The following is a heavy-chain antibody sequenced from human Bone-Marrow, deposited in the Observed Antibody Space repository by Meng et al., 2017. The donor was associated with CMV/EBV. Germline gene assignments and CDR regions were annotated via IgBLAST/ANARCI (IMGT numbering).Heavy chain of an antibody. CDR1: GFTFSSYD. CDR2: IATDGAT. V-gene: IGHV3-13*01. CDR3: ARGAPSGFDP. Sequence: GGSLRLSCATSGFTFSSYDMHWVRQPTGKGLEWVSGIATDGATFYTGSVKGRFTISRENGMNSLYLQMNSLRADDTAVYYCARGAPSGFDPRGQGTLVTVSS. J-gene: IGHJ5*02.